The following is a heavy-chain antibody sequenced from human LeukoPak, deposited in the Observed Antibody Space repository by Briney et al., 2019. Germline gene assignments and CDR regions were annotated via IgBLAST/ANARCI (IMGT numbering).Heavy chain of an antibody. Sequence: SETLSLTCTVSGGSISSYYWRWIRQPPGKGLEWIGYIYYSGSTNYNPSLKSRVTISVDTSKNQFSLKLSSVTAADTAVYYCAREDYGDFHFDYWGQGTLVTVSS. V-gene: IGHV4-59*01. D-gene: IGHD4-17*01. J-gene: IGHJ4*02. CDR3: AREDYGDFHFDY. CDR1: GGSISSYY. CDR2: IYYSGST.